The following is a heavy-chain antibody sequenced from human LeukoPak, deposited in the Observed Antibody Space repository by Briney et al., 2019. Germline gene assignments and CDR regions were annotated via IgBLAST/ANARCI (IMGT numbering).Heavy chain of an antibody. CDR2: ISYDGSNK. Sequence: PGRSLRLSCAASGSTFSSYGMHWVRQAPCKGLEWVAVISYDGSNKYYADSVKGRFTISRDNSKNTLYLQMNSLRAEDTAVYYCAKVAGPYGDPPDYGMDVWGQGTTVTVSS. CDR1: GSTFSSYG. J-gene: IGHJ6*02. CDR3: AKVAGPYGDPPDYGMDV. D-gene: IGHD4-17*01. V-gene: IGHV3-30*18.